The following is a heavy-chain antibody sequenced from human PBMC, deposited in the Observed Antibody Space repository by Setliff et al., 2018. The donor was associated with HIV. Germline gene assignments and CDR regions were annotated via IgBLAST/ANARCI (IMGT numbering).Heavy chain of an antibody. CDR1: TDSLSNFH. CDR3: ARDRSKYGTGSSAYNWFDP. V-gene: IGHV4-4*07. CDR2: IFGSGTT. D-gene: IGHD3-16*01. Sequence: SETLSLTCSVSTDSLSNFHWSWMRQPAGKGLEWIGRIFGSGTTHYNPSLKSRVTMSIDTSKNQFSLKLNSVTAADTAVYFCARDRSKYGTGSSAYNWFDPWGLETLVTVSS. J-gene: IGHJ5*02.